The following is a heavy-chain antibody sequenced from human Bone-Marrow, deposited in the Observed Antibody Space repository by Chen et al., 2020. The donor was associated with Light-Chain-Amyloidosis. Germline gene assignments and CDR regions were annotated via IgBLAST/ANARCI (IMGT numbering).Heavy chain of an antibody. J-gene: IGHJ4*02. Sequence: QVQLVQSGAEVKNPGASVKVSCKTSGYTFTSYYIHWVRQAPGQALEWMGIINLSGGTTDYPQKFQGRVTITRDTSTNTVYMDLSSLRSEDTTMYYCARAPLGTIQSWIQMDYWGQGTPVTVSS. CDR3: ARAPLGTIQSWIQMDY. CDR1: GYTFTSYY. D-gene: IGHD5-18*01. V-gene: IGHV1-46*01. CDR2: INLSGGTT.